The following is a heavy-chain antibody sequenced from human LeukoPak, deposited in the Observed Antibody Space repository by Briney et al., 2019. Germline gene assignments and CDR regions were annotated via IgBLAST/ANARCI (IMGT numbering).Heavy chain of an antibody. Sequence: ASVTVSCKASGYTFTSYDINWVRQATGQGLEWMGWMNPNSGNTGYAQKFQGRVTMTRNTSISTAYMELSSLRSEDTAVYYCARDYPYIGWYYFDYWGQGTLVTVSS. J-gene: IGHJ4*02. CDR1: GYTFTSYD. D-gene: IGHD6-19*01. CDR2: MNPNSGNT. V-gene: IGHV1-8*01. CDR3: ARDYPYIGWYYFDY.